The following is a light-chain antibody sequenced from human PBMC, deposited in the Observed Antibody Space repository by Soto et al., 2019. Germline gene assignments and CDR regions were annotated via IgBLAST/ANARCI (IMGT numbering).Light chain of an antibody. J-gene: IGLJ3*02. CDR3: QTWGSGNWV. CDR2: LSYDGSH. Sequence: QSVLTQSPSASASLGASVKLTCTLSSGHRTYYIAWHQQQPDKGPRFLMKLSYDGSHTKGDGIPDRFSGSSSGAERSLTIASLQSEYETDYFCQTWGSGNWVFGGGTKLTVL. CDR1: SGHRTYY. V-gene: IGLV4-69*01.